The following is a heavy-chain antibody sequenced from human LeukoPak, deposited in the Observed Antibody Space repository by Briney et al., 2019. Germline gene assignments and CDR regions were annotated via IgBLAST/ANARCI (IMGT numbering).Heavy chain of an antibody. J-gene: IGHJ6*02. Sequence: SETLSLTCTVSGDSFSPYKWAWIRQPAGKGLEWIGRIYTSGSTNYNPSLKSRVTMSVDTSKNRFSLKLSSVTAADTAVYYCARDGRGMDVWGQGTTVTVSS. CDR2: IYTSGST. V-gene: IGHV4-4*07. CDR1: GDSFSPYK. CDR3: ARDGRGMDV.